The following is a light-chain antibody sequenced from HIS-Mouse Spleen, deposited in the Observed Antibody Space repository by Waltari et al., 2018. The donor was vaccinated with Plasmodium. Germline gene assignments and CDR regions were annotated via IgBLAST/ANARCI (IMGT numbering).Light chain of an antibody. Sequence: EIVMTQSPAPLSVSPGESATLTCRASQSVSSNLAWYQQKPGQAPRLLISGSSTRAPGIPARFSGSVSGTEFTLTISSLQSEDFAVYYWQYNNWSFTFGPGTKVDIK. CDR1: QSVSSN. V-gene: IGKV3-15*01. CDR3: WQYNNWSFT. J-gene: IGKJ3*01. CDR2: GSS.